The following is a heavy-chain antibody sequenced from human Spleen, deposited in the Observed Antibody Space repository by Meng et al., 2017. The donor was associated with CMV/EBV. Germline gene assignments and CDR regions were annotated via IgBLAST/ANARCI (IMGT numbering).Heavy chain of an antibody. CDR2: IYSGGST. V-gene: IGHV3-NL1*01. CDR3: ARVAGDNYFDY. J-gene: IGHJ4*02. D-gene: IGHD6-19*01. Sequence: GESLKISCAASGFTFTTFGMHWVRQAPGKGLEWVSVIYSGGSTYYADSVKGRFTISRDSSKNTLYVQMNSLRAEDTAMYYCARVAGDNYFDYWGQGTLVTVSS. CDR1: GFTFTTFG.